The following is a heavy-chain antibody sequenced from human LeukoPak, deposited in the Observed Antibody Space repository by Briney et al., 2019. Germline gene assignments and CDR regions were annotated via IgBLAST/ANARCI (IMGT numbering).Heavy chain of an antibody. V-gene: IGHV3-30*18. Sequence: GKSLRLSCAASGFTFSFYGMPWVRQAPGKGLEWVAVISADGSLIYYGDSVKGRFTVSRDNSKSTMFLQMSSLTNDDTGVYYCAKGLTGSGVANWLDSWGQGTPAVVSS. CDR2: ISADGSLI. J-gene: IGHJ5*01. D-gene: IGHD3-10*01. CDR1: GFTFSFYG. CDR3: AKGLTGSGVANWLDS.